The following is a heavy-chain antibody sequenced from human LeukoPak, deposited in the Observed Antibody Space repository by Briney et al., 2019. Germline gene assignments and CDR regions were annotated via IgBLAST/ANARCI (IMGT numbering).Heavy chain of an antibody. D-gene: IGHD6-19*01. CDR2: ISGSGGST. Sequence: GGSLRLSCAASGFTFSSYAMSWVRQAPGKGLEWVSAISGSGGSTYYADSVKGRFTISRDNSKNTLYLQMNSLRAEDTAVYYCARGSIAVAGTSYYYYGMDVWGQGTTVTVSS. V-gene: IGHV3-23*01. CDR1: GFTFSSYA. CDR3: ARGSIAVAGTSYYYYGMDV. J-gene: IGHJ6*02.